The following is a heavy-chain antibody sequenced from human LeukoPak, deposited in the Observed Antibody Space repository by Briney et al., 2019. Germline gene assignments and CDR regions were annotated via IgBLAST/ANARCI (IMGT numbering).Heavy chain of an antibody. J-gene: IGHJ6*03. CDR3: AGGGVVVPAAYYYYMDV. CDR2: INSSSSYI. CDR1: GFTFSSYS. V-gene: IGHV3-21*01. Sequence: PGGSLRLSCAASGFTFSSYSMNWVRQAPGKGLEWVSSINSSSSYIYYADSVKGRFTISRDNAKNSLYLQMNSLRAEDTAVYYCAGGGVVVPAAYYYYMDVWGKGTTVTVSS. D-gene: IGHD2-2*01.